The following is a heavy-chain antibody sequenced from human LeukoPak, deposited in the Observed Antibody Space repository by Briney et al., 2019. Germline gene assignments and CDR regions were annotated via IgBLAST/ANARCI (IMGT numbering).Heavy chain of an antibody. CDR1: GFTFSGYP. CDR3: ARGGGLDV. D-gene: IGHD3-16*01. J-gene: IGHJ6*02. CDR2: ISYDGSNK. Sequence: GGSLRLSCAASGFTFSGYPIHWVRQAPGKGLEWVAVISYDGSNKYYADSVKGRFTISRDNAKNSLYLQMSNLRAEDTAVYFCARGGGLDVWGQGATVTVSS. V-gene: IGHV3-30-3*01.